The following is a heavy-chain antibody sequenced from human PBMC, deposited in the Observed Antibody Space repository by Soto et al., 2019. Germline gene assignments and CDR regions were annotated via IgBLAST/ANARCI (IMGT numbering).Heavy chain of an antibody. V-gene: IGHV1-18*01. CDR1: GYTFTRYG. CDR2: INTYNGIT. J-gene: IGHJ6*02. CDR3: AMVDVYVTPSPQDV. Sequence: QVQLVQSGAEVKNPGASVKVSFKASGYTFTRYGIGWARQAPGQGLEWMGWINTYNGITNYAQNVQSRVTLTTDTSTSTAYMELRSLRSNDTAIYYCAMVDVYVTPSPQDVWDQGTTVIVSS. D-gene: IGHD3-16*01.